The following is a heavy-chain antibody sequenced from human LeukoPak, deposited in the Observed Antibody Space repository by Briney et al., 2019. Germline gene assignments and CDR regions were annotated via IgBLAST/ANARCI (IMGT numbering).Heavy chain of an antibody. CDR1: GFTFSSYW. D-gene: IGHD3-22*01. CDR2: IKQDGSEK. J-gene: IGHJ3*02. CDR3: ARDQLLGDSSGYYHDAFDI. V-gene: IGHV3-7*01. Sequence: PGGSLRLSCAASGFTFSSYWMSWVRQAPGKGLEWVANIKQDGSEKYYVDSVKGRFTISRDNAKNSLYLQMNSLRAEDTAVYYCARDQLLGDSSGYYHDAFDIWGQGTMVTVSS.